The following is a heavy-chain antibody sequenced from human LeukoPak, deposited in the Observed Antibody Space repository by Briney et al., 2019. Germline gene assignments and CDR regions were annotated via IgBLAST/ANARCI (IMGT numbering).Heavy chain of an antibody. CDR3: ARDSAVAGYDY. J-gene: IGHJ4*02. V-gene: IGHV1-69*01. CDR1: GGTFSSYA. Sequence: RASVKVSCKASGGTFSSYAISWVRQAPGQGLEWMGGIIPIFGTANYAQKFQGRVTITADESTSTAYMELNSLRAEDTAVYYCARDSAVAGYDYWGQGTLVTVSS. D-gene: IGHD6-19*01. CDR2: IIPIFGTA.